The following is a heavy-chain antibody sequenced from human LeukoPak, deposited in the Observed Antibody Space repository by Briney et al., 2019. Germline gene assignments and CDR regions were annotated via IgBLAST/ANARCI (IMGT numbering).Heavy chain of an antibody. Sequence: TSETLSLTCTVSGASIGSFYWSWIRQPAGKGLEWIGRLYNGGDTNYSPSLRSRVTIPVDTSKNQFSLKLNSVTAADTAAYYCARGVEASGVGFYAFDIWGQGTVVAVSS. CDR3: ARGVEASGVGFYAFDI. CDR1: GASIGSFY. V-gene: IGHV4-4*07. D-gene: IGHD6-13*01. CDR2: LYNGGDT. J-gene: IGHJ3*02.